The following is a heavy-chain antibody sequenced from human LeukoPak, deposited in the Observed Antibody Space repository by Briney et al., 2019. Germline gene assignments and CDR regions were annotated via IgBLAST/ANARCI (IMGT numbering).Heavy chain of an antibody. D-gene: IGHD5-12*01. CDR3: ARDGRGWLTSPKVDY. Sequence: GGPLRLSCAASGFTFSSYWMHWVRQAPGKGLVWVSRINSDGSSTSYADSVKGRFTISRDNAKNTLYLQMNSLRAEDTAVYYCARDGRGWLTSPKVDYWGQGTLVTVSS. J-gene: IGHJ4*02. CDR1: GFTFSSYW. CDR2: INSDGSST. V-gene: IGHV3-74*01.